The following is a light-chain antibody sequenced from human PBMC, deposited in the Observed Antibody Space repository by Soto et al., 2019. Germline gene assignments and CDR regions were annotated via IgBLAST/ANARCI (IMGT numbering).Light chain of an antibody. Sequence: QSVLTQPPSASGSPGQSVTISCSGTSSDVGGYDSVSWYQHHPGKVQKLIIFDVDKWPSGVPDRFSGFKSGNTASLTVSGLRAEDEADYYCSSYAGSNTFVFGTGTKVTVL. CDR3: SSYAGSNTFV. J-gene: IGLJ1*01. CDR1: SSDVGGYDS. V-gene: IGLV2-8*01. CDR2: DVD.